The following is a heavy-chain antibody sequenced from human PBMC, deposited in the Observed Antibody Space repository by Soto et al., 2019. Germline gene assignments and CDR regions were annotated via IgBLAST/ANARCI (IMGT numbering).Heavy chain of an antibody. D-gene: IGHD2-15*01. CDR3: ARDGVGYCSGGSCFHAHEIDY. J-gene: IGHJ4*02. V-gene: IGHV1-18*01. Sequence: QVQLVQSGAEVKKPGASVKVSCKASGYTFTSYGISWVRQAPGQGLEWMGWISAYNGNTNYAQKLQGRVTMTTDTSTSTAYMELRSLRSDDTAVYYCARDGVGYCSGGSCFHAHEIDYWGQGTLVTVSS. CDR1: GYTFTSYG. CDR2: ISAYNGNT.